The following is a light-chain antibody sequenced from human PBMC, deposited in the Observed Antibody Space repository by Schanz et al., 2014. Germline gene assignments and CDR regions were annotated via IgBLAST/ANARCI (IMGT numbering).Light chain of an antibody. CDR3: SSYRRTAAVAV. CDR2: DVS. V-gene: IGLV2-14*03. Sequence: QSALTQPPSASGSPGQSVTISCTGTSSDVGDYNYVSWYQQYPGKAPKLMIYDVSNRPSGVSNRFSGSKSGNTASLTISGLQAEDEADYYCSSYRRTAAVAVFGTGTKLTVL. J-gene: IGLJ1*01. CDR1: SSDVGDYNY.